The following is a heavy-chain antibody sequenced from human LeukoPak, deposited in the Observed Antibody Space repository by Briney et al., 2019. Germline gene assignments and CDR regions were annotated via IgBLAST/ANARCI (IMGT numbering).Heavy chain of an antibody. CDR1: GFTFSSYW. D-gene: IGHD6-13*01. V-gene: IGHV3-7*01. CDR2: IKQDGSEK. Sequence: TGGSLRLSCAASGFTFSSYWMSWVRQAPGKGLEWVANIKQDGSEKYYLDSVKGRFTISRDNAKNSLYLQMNSLRAEDTAVYSFTREAAAGIDYWGQGTLVTVPS. J-gene: IGHJ4*02. CDR3: TREAAAGIDY.